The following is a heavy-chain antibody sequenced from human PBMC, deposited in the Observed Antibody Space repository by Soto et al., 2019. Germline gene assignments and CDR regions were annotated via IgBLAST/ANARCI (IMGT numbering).Heavy chain of an antibody. J-gene: IGHJ5*02. D-gene: IGHD2-2*01. Sequence: GSLRLSCAASGFTFSSYWMHWVRQAPGKGLVWVSRSNSDVSSTSYADSVKGRFTISSDNAENKLYLQMTILGAEATVEYCCGRDLRYCSSTSYLNCFDPWGQGTLVTVSS. V-gene: IGHV3-74*01. CDR1: GFTFSSYW. CDR2: SNSDVSST. CDR3: GRDLRYCSSTSYLNCFDP.